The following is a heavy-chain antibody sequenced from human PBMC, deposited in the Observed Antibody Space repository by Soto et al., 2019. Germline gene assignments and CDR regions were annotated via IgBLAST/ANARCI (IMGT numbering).Heavy chain of an antibody. V-gene: IGHV1-8*01. J-gene: IGHJ6*02. Sequence: ASVKVSCKASGYPFTSYDINWVRQATGQGLEWMGWMNPNSGNTGYAQKFQGRVTMTRNTSISTAYMELSSLRSEDTAVYYCERGTGRYGSGSYYFSNYGMDVWGQGTTVTVSS. D-gene: IGHD3-10*01. CDR1: GYPFTSYD. CDR3: ERGTGRYGSGSYYFSNYGMDV. CDR2: MNPNSGNT.